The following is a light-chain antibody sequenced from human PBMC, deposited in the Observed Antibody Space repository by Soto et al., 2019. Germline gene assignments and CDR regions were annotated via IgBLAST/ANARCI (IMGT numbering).Light chain of an antibody. CDR3: QQYATSPPP. V-gene: IGKV3-20*01. J-gene: IGKJ4*01. Sequence: EIVLTQSPGTVSLSPGERATLSCRASQSISSSYLAWYQQKPGQAPRLLIYGASSRATGIPDRFSGSGSGTDFTLTVSSLDPEDFAVYYCQQYATSPPPFGGGTKVEI. CDR1: QSISSSY. CDR2: GAS.